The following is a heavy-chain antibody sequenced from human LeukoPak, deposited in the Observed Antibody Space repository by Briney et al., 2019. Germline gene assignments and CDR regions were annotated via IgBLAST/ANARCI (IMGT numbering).Heavy chain of an antibody. CDR3: AKVLGYDNSGNYWYGMDV. Sequence: GGSLRLSCAASGFTFSSYSMNWVRQAPGKGLEWVSGISTSGGHTDYTDSVRGRFTISRDNSKNTLYLQMNSLRADDTAVYYCAKVLGYDNSGNYWYGMDVWGQGTTVTVSS. D-gene: IGHD3-22*01. CDR1: GFTFSSYS. CDR2: ISTSGGHT. V-gene: IGHV3-23*01. J-gene: IGHJ6*02.